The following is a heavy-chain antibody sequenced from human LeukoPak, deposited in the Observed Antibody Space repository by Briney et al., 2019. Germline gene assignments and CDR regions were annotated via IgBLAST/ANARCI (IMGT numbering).Heavy chain of an antibody. CDR2: IYHSGST. CDR3: ASKSGYDLGFDY. J-gene: IGHJ4*02. CDR1: GYSIRSAYY. D-gene: IGHD5-12*01. Sequence: SETLSLTCAVSGYSIRSAYYWGWIRQPPGKGLEWIGNIYHSGSTTHNPSLKSRVTISIDTSKNQFSLKLSSVTAADTAVYYCASKSGYDLGFDYWGQGTLVTVSP. V-gene: IGHV4-38-2*01.